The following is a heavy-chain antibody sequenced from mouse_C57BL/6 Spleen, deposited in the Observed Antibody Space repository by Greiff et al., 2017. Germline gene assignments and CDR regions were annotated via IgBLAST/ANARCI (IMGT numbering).Heavy chain of an antibody. Sequence: VQLQQPGAELVKPGASVKLSCKASGYTFTSYWMHWVKQRPGRGLEWIGRIDPNSGGTKYNEKFKSKATLTVDKPSSTAYMQLSSLTSEESAVYYCARKGPITTVDWYFDVWGTGTTVTVSS. J-gene: IGHJ1*03. V-gene: IGHV1-72*01. CDR2: IDPNSGGT. CDR1: GYTFTSYW. D-gene: IGHD1-1*01. CDR3: ARKGPITTVDWYFDV.